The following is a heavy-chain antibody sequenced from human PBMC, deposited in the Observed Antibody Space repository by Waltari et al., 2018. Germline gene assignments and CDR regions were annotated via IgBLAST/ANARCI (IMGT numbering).Heavy chain of an antibody. Sequence: QVQLVQSGAEVKKPGASVKVHCKVSGYTLPALPMQVVRQGPGKGLEWMGGFDPEDGETICAQKFQGRVTMTEDTSTDTAYMELSSLRSEDTAVYYCATEPYYYDSSGYHWGQGTLVTVSS. CDR1: GYTLPALP. V-gene: IGHV1-24*01. CDR3: ATEPYYYDSSGYH. D-gene: IGHD3-22*01. CDR2: FDPEDGET. J-gene: IGHJ5*02.